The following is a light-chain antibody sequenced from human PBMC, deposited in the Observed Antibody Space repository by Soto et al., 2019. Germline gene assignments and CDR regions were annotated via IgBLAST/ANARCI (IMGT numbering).Light chain of an antibody. Sequence: EIVLSQSPATPSLSPGERATLSRRSSQSLSSNFLAWYQQKPGQPPRLLIYDSSTRATGFPDRFSGSGSGTDLTLTISRLEPEDFAVYYCQQYGSSPWTFGQGTKVDIK. CDR1: QSLSSNF. J-gene: IGKJ1*01. V-gene: IGKV3-20*01. CDR3: QQYGSSPWT. CDR2: DSS.